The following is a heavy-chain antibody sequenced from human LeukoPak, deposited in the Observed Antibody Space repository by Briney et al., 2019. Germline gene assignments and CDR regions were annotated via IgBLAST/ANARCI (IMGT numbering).Heavy chain of an antibody. CDR1: GFTLSIYG. Sequence: GGSLRPSCATSGFTLSIYGMHWVRQAPGKGLEWVAVLWADGTNHYYADSVKGRFTISRDTSKNTLYLQMDSLRVEDTAGYYCARDGPYGDYGQGDYWGQGTLVTVSS. CDR2: LWADGTNH. J-gene: IGHJ4*02. CDR3: ARDGPYGDYGQGDY. D-gene: IGHD4-17*01. V-gene: IGHV3-33*01.